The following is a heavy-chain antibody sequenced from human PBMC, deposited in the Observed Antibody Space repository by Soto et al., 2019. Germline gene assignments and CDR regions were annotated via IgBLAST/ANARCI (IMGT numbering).Heavy chain of an antibody. V-gene: IGHV3-7*01. CDR2: TNQDGSEK. D-gene: IGHD6-13*01. J-gene: IGHJ4*02. CDR1: GFTFSSLW. Sequence: EVQLVESGGGLVQPGGSLRLSCAASGFTFSSLWMTWVRQAPGKGLEWVANTNQDGSEKYYVDSVRGRFTISRDNAKNSVFRQMDSLRVEDTAVDYCARGGYSSSACWFYWGQGTVVIVSS. CDR3: ARGGYSSSACWFY.